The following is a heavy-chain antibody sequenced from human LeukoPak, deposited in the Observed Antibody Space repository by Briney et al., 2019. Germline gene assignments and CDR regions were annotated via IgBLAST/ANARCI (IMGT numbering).Heavy chain of an antibody. D-gene: IGHD2-2*01. J-gene: IGHJ4*02. CDR2: ISYDGNDK. Sequence: GGSLRLSCAASGFTFSTYGMHWVRQAPGKGLEWVAIISYDGNDKDYADSVRGRFTISRDNSKNTLYLQMYSLRGEDTAVYYCAKSTAPAGYYLDYWGQGILVTVSS. CDR3: AKSTAPAGYYLDY. V-gene: IGHV3-30*18. CDR1: GFTFSTYG.